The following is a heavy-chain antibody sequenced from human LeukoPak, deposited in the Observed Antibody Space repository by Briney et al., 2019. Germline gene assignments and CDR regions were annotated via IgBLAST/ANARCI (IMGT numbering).Heavy chain of an antibody. CDR3: VRERSGYASSAIDF. CDR1: GFTVTNNY. D-gene: IGHD2-2*02. J-gene: IGHJ4*02. V-gene: IGHV3-66*01. CDR2: IYSGGTT. Sequence: GGSLRLSCAASGFTVTNNYMSWVRQAPGKGLEWVAVIYSGGTTDYADSVKGRFTISRDTSKNMLYFQTNSLRAEDTAVYYCVRERSGYASSAIDFWGQGTQVTVSS.